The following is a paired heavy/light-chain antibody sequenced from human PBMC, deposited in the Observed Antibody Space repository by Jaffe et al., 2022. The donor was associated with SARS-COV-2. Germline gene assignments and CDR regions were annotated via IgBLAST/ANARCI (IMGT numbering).Light chain of an antibody. CDR1: QSLVYSDGNTY. V-gene: IGKV2-30*01. CDR2: KVS. CDR3: VQGTHWPPVT. J-gene: IGKJ4*01. Sequence: DVVMTQSPLSLPVTLGQPASISCRSSQSLVYSDGNTYLHWFHQRPGQSPRRLIYKVSKRDSGVPDRFSGSGSGTDFTLKISRVEAEDVGVYYCVQGTHWPPVTFGGGTKVEIK.
Heavy chain of an antibody. Sequence: EVQLVESGGGLVQPGGSLRLSCAASGFTFSKYSMNWVRQAPGKGLEWVSYISVGSSNIYYADSVKGRFTISRDNAKNSLYLQMNSLRAEDTAVYYCARDYPDSHFDYWGQGTLVTVSS. V-gene: IGHV3-48*01. CDR2: ISVGSSNI. D-gene: IGHD2-15*01. CDR3: ARDYPDSHFDY. J-gene: IGHJ4*02. CDR1: GFTFSKYS.